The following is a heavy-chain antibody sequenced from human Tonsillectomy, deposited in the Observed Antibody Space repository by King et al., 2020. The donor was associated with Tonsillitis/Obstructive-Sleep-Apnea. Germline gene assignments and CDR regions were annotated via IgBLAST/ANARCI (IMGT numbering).Heavy chain of an antibody. CDR2: ISYDGGNK. CDR3: AREEGYCSGGSCYSKAFDI. Sequence: VQLVQSGGGVVQPGRSLRLSCAASRFTFSSYAMHWVRQVPGKGLEWVAVISYDGGNKYYADSVKGRFTISRANSKNTLFLQMNRLRAEDTAVYYCAREEGYCSGGSCYSKAFDIWGQGTMVTVSS. V-gene: IGHV3-30*01. CDR1: RFTFSSYA. J-gene: IGHJ3*02. D-gene: IGHD2-15*01.